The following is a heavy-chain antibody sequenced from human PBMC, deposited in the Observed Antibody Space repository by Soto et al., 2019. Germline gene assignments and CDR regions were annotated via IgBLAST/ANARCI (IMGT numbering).Heavy chain of an antibody. Sequence: QVQLVESGGGVVQPGRSLRLSCAASGFTFSSYGMHWVRQAPGKGLEWVAVIWYDGSNKYYADSVKGRFTISRDNSKKPLYLQLNSLGAEHTAVYYCARGRSIVVVVAALAYLGQGTLVTVSS. D-gene: IGHD2-15*01. CDR3: ARGRSIVVVVAALAY. V-gene: IGHV3-33*01. CDR1: GFTFSSYG. J-gene: IGHJ4*02. CDR2: IWYDGSNK.